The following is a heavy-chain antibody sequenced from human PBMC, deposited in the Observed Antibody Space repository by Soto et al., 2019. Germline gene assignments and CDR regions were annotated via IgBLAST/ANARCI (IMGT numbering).Heavy chain of an antibody. CDR1: GYSFTNFW. Sequence: GESLKISCKGSGYSFTNFWISWVRQMPGKGLEWMGEIDPIDSYTHYSPSFQGHVTISVDKSNSTAYLQWSSLKASDTALYYCARPPLSGLGKYAMDVCGKGTTVTVSS. CDR3: ARPPLSGLGKYAMDV. CDR2: IDPIDSYT. J-gene: IGHJ6*04. V-gene: IGHV5-10-1*01. D-gene: IGHD3-16*01.